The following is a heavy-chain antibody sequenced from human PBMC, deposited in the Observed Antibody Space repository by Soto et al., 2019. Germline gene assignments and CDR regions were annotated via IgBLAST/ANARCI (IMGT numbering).Heavy chain of an antibody. CDR3: AKVSSGGSWYYFDY. CDR1: GFSFSSYA. D-gene: IGHD5-12*01. CDR2: ISGSGGST. Sequence: GGSLRLSCAASGFSFSSYAVSWVRQAPGKGLEWVSAISGSGGSTYYADSVKGRFTISRDNSKNTLYLQMNSLRAEDTAVYYCAKVSSGGSWYYFDYWGQGTLVTVSS. J-gene: IGHJ4*02. V-gene: IGHV3-23*01.